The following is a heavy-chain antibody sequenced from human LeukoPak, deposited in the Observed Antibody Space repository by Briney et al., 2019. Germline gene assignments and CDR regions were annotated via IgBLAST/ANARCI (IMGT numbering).Heavy chain of an antibody. V-gene: IGHV3-11*01. Sequence: KTGGSLRLSCAASGFTFSDLYMTWIRQAPGKGLEWVSYISNRGSTIHYADSVRGRFTISRDNAKKSLYLQMNSLRAEDTAVYYCARSADRSGYFREITLYYFDYWGQGTLVTVSS. CDR3: ARSADRSGYFREITLYYFDY. J-gene: IGHJ4*02. D-gene: IGHD3-22*01. CDR1: GFTFSDLY. CDR2: ISNRGSTI.